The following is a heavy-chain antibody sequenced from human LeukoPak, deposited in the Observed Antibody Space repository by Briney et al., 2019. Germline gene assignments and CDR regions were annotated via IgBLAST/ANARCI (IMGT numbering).Heavy chain of an antibody. CDR2: INHSGST. V-gene: IGHV4-34*01. CDR1: GFTLSNY. D-gene: IGHD6-19*01. Sequence: AGGSLRLSCAVSGFTLSNYWSWIRQPPGKGLEWIGEINHSGSTNYNPSLKSRVTISVDTSKNQFSLKLSSVTAADTAVYYCARRRQQYVYSSGRGFDYWGQGTLVTVSS. J-gene: IGHJ4*02. CDR3: ARRRQQYVYSSGRGFDY.